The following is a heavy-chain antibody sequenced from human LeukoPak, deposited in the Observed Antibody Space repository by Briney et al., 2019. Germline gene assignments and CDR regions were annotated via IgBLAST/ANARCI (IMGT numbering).Heavy chain of an antibody. CDR3: AKDLSLRFTRGDYYYYYGMDV. Sequence: PGGSLRLSCAASGFTFSSYGMHWVRQAPGKGLEWVAVISYDGSNKYYADSVKGRFTISRDNSKNTLCLQMNSLRAEDTAVYYCAKDLSLRFTRGDYYYYYGMDVWGQGTTVTVSS. CDR1: GFTFSSYG. V-gene: IGHV3-30*18. D-gene: IGHD3-3*01. J-gene: IGHJ6*02. CDR2: ISYDGSNK.